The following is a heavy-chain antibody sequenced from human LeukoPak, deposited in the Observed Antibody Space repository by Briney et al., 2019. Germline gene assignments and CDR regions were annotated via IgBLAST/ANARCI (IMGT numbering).Heavy chain of an antibody. J-gene: IGHJ3*02. CDR1: GGSISSSSYY. V-gene: IGHV4-39*07. CDR2: IYYSGST. CDR3: ASPPYGDYRPFDAFDI. Sequence: SETLSLTCTVSGGSISSSSYYWGWIRQPPGKGLEWIGSIYYSGSTYYNPSLKSRVTISVDTSKNQFSLKLSSVTAADTAVYYCASPPYGDYRPFDAFDIWGQGTMVTVSS. D-gene: IGHD4-17*01.